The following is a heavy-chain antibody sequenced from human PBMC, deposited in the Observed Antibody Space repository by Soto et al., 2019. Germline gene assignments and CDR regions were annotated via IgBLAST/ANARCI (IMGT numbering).Heavy chain of an antibody. V-gene: IGHV1-69*13. CDR1: GGTFSSYA. D-gene: IGHD4-4*01. CDR2: IIPIFGTA. J-gene: IGHJ6*02. Sequence: SVKVSCKASGGTFSSYAISWVRQAPGQGLEWMGGIIPIFGTANYAQKFQGRVTITADESTSTAYMELSSLRSEDTAVYYCARPDHHHNGYSNYGGVYYYYGMDVWGQGTTVTVSS. CDR3: ARPDHHHNGYSNYGGVYYYYGMDV.